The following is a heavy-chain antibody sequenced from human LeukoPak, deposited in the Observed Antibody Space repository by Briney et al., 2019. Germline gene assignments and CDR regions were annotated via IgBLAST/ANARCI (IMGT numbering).Heavy chain of an antibody. CDR2: IWYDGSNK. V-gene: IGHV3-33*08. Sequence: GGSLRLSCAASGLTFSAYAMHWVRQAPGKGLEWVAVIWYDGSNKYYADSVKGRFTISRDISKNTLYLQMNSLRAEDTAVYYCARHKDWTFDYWGQGTLVTVSS. J-gene: IGHJ4*02. CDR1: GLTFSAYA. D-gene: IGHD3/OR15-3a*01. CDR3: ARHKDWTFDY.